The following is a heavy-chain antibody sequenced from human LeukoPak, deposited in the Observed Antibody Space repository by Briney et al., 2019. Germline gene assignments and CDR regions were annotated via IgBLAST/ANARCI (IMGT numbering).Heavy chain of an antibody. CDR2: ISYDGSNK. J-gene: IGHJ6*02. D-gene: IGHD3-10*01. CDR1: GFTFSSYG. Sequence: GGSLRLSCAASGFTFSSYGMHWVRQAPGKGLEWVAVISYDGSNKYYADSVKGRFTISRDNSKNTLHLQMNSLRAEDTAVYYCAKNYLPDYYGSGSYYNAAMDVWGQGTTVTVSS. CDR3: AKNYLPDYYGSGSYYNAAMDV. V-gene: IGHV3-30*18.